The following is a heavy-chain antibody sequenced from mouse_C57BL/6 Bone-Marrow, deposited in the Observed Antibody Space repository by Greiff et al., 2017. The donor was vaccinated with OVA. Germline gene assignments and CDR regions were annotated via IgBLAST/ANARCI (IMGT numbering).Heavy chain of an antibody. D-gene: IGHD1-1*01. CDR1: GYTFTSYW. CDR3: ARDVALVALYYAMDY. J-gene: IGHJ4*01. V-gene: IGHV1-55*01. Sequence: QVQLQQPGAELVKPGASVKMSCKASGYTFTSYWITWVKQRPGQGLEWIGDIYPGSGSTNYNEKFKSKATLTVDKSSSTAYMQLSSLTSEDSAVYYCARDVALVALYYAMDYWGQGTSVPVSS. CDR2: IYPGSGST.